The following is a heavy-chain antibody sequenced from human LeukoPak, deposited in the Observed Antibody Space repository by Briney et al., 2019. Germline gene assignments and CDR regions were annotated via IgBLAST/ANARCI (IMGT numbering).Heavy chain of an antibody. D-gene: IGHD1-26*01. CDR3: ARDGSGSYSETRGAFDI. V-gene: IGHV4-31*03. CDR1: GGSISSSSYY. CDR2: IYYSGST. J-gene: IGHJ3*02. Sequence: SETLSLTCTVSGGSISSSSYYWGWIRQPPGKGLEWIGYIYYSGSTYYNPSLKGRVTISVDTSKNQFSLKLSSVTAADTAVYYCARDGSGSYSETRGAFDIWGQGTMVTVSS.